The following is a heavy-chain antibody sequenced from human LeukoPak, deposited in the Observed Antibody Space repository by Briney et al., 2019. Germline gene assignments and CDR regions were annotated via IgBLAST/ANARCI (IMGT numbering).Heavy chain of an antibody. CDR2: IYYSGST. Sequence: PSETLSLTCTVSGGSISSYYWSWIRQPPGKGLEWIGYIYYSGSTNYNPSLKSRVTISVDTSKNQFSLKLSSVTAADTAMYYCARSLGYYSSNDYWGQGTLVTVSS. D-gene: IGHD6-19*01. V-gene: IGHV4-59*01. J-gene: IGHJ4*02. CDR1: GGSISSYY. CDR3: ARSLGYYSSNDY.